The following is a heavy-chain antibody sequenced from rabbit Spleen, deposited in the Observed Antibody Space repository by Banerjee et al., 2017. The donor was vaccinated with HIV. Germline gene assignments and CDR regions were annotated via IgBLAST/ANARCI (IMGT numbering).Heavy chain of an antibody. J-gene: IGHJ6*01. V-gene: IGHV1S45*01. CDR2: IDAGSTGST. CDR1: GFSFSSSYW. Sequence: QEQLEESGGDLVKPEGSLTLTCTASGFSFSSSYWICWVRQAPGKGLDWIACIDAGSTGSTYYASWAKGRFTISRISSTTMTLLMTSLTAADTATYFCTRDPYVTSGGMDGMDLWGPGTLVTVS. CDR3: TRDPYVTSGGMDGMDL. D-gene: IGHD1-1*01.